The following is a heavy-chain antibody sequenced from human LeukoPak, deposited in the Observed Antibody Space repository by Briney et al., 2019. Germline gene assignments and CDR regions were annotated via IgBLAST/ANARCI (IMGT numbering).Heavy chain of an antibody. Sequence: PGGSLRLSCAASGFTFSSYSMNWVRQAPGKGLEWVSSISSSSSYIYYADSVKGRFTISRDNAKNSLYLQMNSLRAEDTAVYYCARDHRGYYYDSSGYYLDYWGQGTLVTVSS. CDR2: ISSSSSYI. V-gene: IGHV3-21*01. D-gene: IGHD3-22*01. J-gene: IGHJ4*02. CDR3: ARDHRGYYYDSSGYYLDY. CDR1: GFTFSSYS.